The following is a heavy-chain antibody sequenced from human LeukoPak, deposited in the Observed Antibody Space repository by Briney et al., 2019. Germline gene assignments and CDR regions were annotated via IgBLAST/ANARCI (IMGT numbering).Heavy chain of an antibody. V-gene: IGHV4-4*07. J-gene: IGHJ4*02. Sequence: PSETLSLTCTVSGGSISSYYWSWIRQPAGKGLEWIGRIYTSGSTNYNPSLKSRVTMSVDTSKNQFSLKLSSVTAADTAVYYCARGTRAVAGTRYFDYWGQGTLVTVSS. CDR3: ARGTRAVAGTRYFDY. CDR2: IYTSGST. D-gene: IGHD6-19*01. CDR1: GGSISSYY.